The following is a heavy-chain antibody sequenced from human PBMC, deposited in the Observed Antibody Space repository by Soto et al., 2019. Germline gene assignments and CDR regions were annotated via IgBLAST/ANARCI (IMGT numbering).Heavy chain of an antibody. CDR3: ARDLLLWFGESPRYYGMDV. CDR1: GFTFSSYE. Sequence: HPGGSLRLSCAASGFTFSSYEMNWVRQAPGKGLEWVSYISSSGSTIYYADSVKGRLTISRDNSKNTLYLQMNSLRAEDTAVYYCARDLLLWFGESPRYYGMDVWGQGTTVTVSS. V-gene: IGHV3-48*03. D-gene: IGHD3-10*01. J-gene: IGHJ6*02. CDR2: ISSSGSTI.